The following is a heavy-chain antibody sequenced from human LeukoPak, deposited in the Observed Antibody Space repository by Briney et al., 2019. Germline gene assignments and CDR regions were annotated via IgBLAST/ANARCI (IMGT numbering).Heavy chain of an antibody. CDR3: ARDTGGPNWFDP. V-gene: IGHV3-21*01. CDR1: GWTLSSYS. CDR2: ISSSSSYI. J-gene: IGHJ5*02. D-gene: IGHD2-8*02. Sequence: GRSLRLSCAASGWTLSSYSMKLGREARGKGLESFSSISSSSSYIYYAESVKGRITISRANAKTSLYLQMNSLRAEDTAVYYCARDTGGPNWFDPWGQGTLVTVSS.